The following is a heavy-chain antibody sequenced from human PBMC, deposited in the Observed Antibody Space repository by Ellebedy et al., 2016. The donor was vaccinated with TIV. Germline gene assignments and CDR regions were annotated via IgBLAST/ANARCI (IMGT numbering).Heavy chain of an antibody. D-gene: IGHD3-16*02. CDR1: GGTFSSYA. CDR3: ARDRKVIPVESRARYGMDV. J-gene: IGHJ6*02. Sequence: AASVKVSCKASGGTFSSYATSRARHAPGQGLEWMGRIIPILGIANYAQKFQGRVTITADKSTSTAYMELSSLRSEDTAVYYCARDRKVIPVESRARYGMDVWGQGTTVTVSS. CDR2: IIPILGIA. V-gene: IGHV1-69*04.